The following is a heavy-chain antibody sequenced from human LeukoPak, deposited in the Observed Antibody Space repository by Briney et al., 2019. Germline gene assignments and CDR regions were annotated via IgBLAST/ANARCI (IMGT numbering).Heavy chain of an antibody. Sequence: SETLSLTCTVSGGSISSSSYYWGWIRQPPGKWLEWIGSIYYSGSTYYNPSLKSRVTISVDTSKNQFSLKLSSVTAADTAVYYCARMDYGAYYWGQGTLVTVSS. CDR3: ARMDYGAYY. D-gene: IGHD4-17*01. J-gene: IGHJ4*02. CDR1: GGSISSSSYY. CDR2: IYYSGST. V-gene: IGHV4-39*01.